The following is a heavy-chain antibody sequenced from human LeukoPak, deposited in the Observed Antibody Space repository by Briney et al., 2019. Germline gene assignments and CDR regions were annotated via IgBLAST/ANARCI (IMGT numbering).Heavy chain of an antibody. J-gene: IGHJ4*02. CDR2: ISGDGGTT. Sequence: PGRSLRLSCAASGFTFSSYGMHWVRQAPGKGLEWVSVISGDGGTTYYADSVKGRFTISRDNFKNTLYLQMDSLRAGDTAVYYCAKDNSYSGSVYWGQGTLVTVSS. CDR3: AKDNSYSGSVY. V-gene: IGHV3-23*01. CDR1: GFTFSSYG. D-gene: IGHD1-26*01.